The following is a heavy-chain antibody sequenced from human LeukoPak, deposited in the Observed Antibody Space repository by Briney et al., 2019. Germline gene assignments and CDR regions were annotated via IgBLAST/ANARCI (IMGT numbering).Heavy chain of an antibody. CDR3: VREAVSSSWNNWYFDL. J-gene: IGHJ2*01. V-gene: IGHV3-21*01. CDR1: GFTFSSYS. Sequence: GGSLRLSCAASGFTFSSYSMNWVRQAPGKGLEWVSSISSSSSYIYYADSVKGRFTISRDNAKNSLYLQMNSLRAEDTAVYYCVREAVSSSWNNWYFDLWGRGTLVTVSS. CDR2: ISSSSSYI. D-gene: IGHD6-13*01.